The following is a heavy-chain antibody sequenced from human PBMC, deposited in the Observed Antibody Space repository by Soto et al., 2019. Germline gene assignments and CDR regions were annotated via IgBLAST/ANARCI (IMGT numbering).Heavy chain of an antibody. J-gene: IGHJ4*02. D-gene: IGHD6-6*01. V-gene: IGHV3-21*01. CDR1: GFTFSRYS. CDR3: ATEIVYSSCEGTP. CDR2: ISSSSSYI. Sequence: GGSLRLSCAASGFTFSRYSMNWVRQAPGKGLEWVSSISSSSSYIYYADSVKGRFTISRDNAKNSLYLQMNSLRAEDRAVYYCATEIVYSSCEGTPWGQGTLVTVSS.